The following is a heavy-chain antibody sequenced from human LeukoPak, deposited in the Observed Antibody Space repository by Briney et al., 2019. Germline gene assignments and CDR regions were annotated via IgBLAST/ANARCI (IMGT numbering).Heavy chain of an antibody. CDR2: IYTSGST. D-gene: IGHD6-13*01. CDR3: ARAQRGQQLVPPHFDY. V-gene: IGHV4-61*02. Sequence: PSETLSLTCTVSGGSINSTSYYWSWIRQPAGKGLEWIGRIYTSGSTNYNPSLKSRVTMSVDTSKNQFSLKLSSVTAADTAVYYCARAQRGQQLVPPHFDYWGQGTLVTVSS. J-gene: IGHJ4*02. CDR1: GGSINSTSYY.